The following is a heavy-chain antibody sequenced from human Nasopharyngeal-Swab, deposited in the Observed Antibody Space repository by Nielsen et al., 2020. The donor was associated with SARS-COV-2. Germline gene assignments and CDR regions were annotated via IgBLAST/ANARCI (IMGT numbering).Heavy chain of an antibody. J-gene: IGHJ1*01. D-gene: IGHD3-3*01. CDR2: IKQDGSEK. CDR3: ARDLRHYDFWSGYYTGIYFQH. V-gene: IGHV3-7*03. Sequence: WIRQLPGKGLEWVANIKQDGSEKYYVDSVKGRFTISRDNAKNSLYLQMNSLRAEDTAVYYCARDLRHYDFWSGYYTGIYFQHWGQGTLVTVSS.